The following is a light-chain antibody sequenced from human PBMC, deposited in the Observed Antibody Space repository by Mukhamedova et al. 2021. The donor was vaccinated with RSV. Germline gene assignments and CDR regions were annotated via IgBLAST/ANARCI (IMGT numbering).Light chain of an antibody. CDR2: DAF. CDR1: QSVSSY. J-gene: IGKJ4*01. CDR3: QQRSNWPLT. Sequence: GERATLSCRASQSVSSYLAWYQQKPGQAPRLLIYDAFNRATGIPARFSGSGSGTDFTLTISSLEPEDFAVHYCQQRSNWPLTCGGG. V-gene: IGKV3-11*01.